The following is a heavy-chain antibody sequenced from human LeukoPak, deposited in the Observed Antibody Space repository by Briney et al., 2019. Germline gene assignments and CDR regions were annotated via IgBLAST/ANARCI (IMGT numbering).Heavy chain of an antibody. D-gene: IGHD6-6*01. CDR3: ARRGSIAARSYYYYMDV. Sequence: SETLSLTCTVSGGSISRYYWSWIRQPPGTGLEWIGDIYTSVSSNYNPSLKSRVTISLDTSKNQFSLKLSSVTAADTAVYYCARRGSIAARSYYYYMDVWGKGTTVTVSS. V-gene: IGHV4-4*09. J-gene: IGHJ6*03. CDR2: IYTSVSS. CDR1: GGSISRYY.